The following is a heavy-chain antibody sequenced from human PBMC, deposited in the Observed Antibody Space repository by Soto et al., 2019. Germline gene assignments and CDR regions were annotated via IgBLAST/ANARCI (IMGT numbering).Heavy chain of an antibody. CDR3: AREAGGFDY. CDR2: IYYSGST. J-gene: IGHJ4*02. D-gene: IGHD2-8*02. Sequence: SETLSLTCTVSGGSVSSGSCYWSWIRQPPGKGLEWIGYIYYSGSTNYSPSLKSRVTISVDTSKNQFSLKLSSVTAADTAVYYCAREAGGFDYWGQGTLVTVSS. V-gene: IGHV4-61*01. CDR1: GGSVSSGSCY.